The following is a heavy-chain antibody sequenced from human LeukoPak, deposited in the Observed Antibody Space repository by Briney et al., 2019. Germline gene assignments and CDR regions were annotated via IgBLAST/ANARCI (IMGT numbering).Heavy chain of an antibody. D-gene: IGHD3-16*01. V-gene: IGHV3-30*18. CDR1: GFTFSSYS. J-gene: IGHJ4*02. CDR2: ISYDGSNK. Sequence: GGSLRLSCAASGFTFSSYSMNWVRQAPGKGLEWVAVISYDGSNKYYADSVKGRFTISRDNSKNTLYLQMNSLRAEDTAVYYCAKLTPYYYDYPLFDYWGQGTLVTVSS. CDR3: AKLTPYYYDYPLFDY.